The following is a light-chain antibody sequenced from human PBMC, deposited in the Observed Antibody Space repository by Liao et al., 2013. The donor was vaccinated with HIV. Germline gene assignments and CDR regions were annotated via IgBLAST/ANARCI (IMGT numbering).Light chain of an antibody. J-gene: IGLJ1*01. Sequence: SSELTQPPSVSVSPGQTATITCSGDKLGEKYVSWYQQRPGQSPVLVIFQDTRRPSGIPERFSGSSSGNTATLTISGTQAMDEADYYCQAWDSNTAVFGTGTKVTVL. V-gene: IGLV3-1*01. CDR2: QDT. CDR3: QAWDSNTAV. CDR1: KLGEKY.